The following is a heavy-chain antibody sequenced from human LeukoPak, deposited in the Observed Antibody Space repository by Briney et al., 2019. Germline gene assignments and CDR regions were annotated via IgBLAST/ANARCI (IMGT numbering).Heavy chain of an antibody. V-gene: IGHV4-39*07. Sequence: PSETLSLTCTVSGGSISTINDYWGWIRQPPGKGLEWIGSVYYDGSTYYNAPFKSRVTISVDTSKNQFSLNLKSVTPEDTAVYYCARNLIPEQLVLNFWGQGTLVTVSS. CDR3: ARNLIPEQLVLNF. J-gene: IGHJ4*02. CDR1: GGSISTINDY. D-gene: IGHD6-13*01. CDR2: VYYDGST.